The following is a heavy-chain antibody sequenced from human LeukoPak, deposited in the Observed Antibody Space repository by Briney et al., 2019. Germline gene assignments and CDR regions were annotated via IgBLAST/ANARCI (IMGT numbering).Heavy chain of an antibody. D-gene: IGHD3-22*01. J-gene: IGHJ4*02. CDR3: AREPRYYYDSSGYYGSDY. CDR1: GYTFTGYY. CDR2: INPNSGGT. V-gene: IGHV1-2*06. Sequence: EASVKVSCKASGYTFTGYYMHWVRQAPGQGLDWMGRINPNSGGTNYAQKFQGRVTMTRDTSISTAYMELSRLRSDDTAVYYCAREPRYYYDSSGYYGSDYWGQGTLVTVSS.